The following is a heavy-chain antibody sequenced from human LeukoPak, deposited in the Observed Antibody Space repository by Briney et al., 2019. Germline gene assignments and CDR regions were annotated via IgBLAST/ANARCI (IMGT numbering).Heavy chain of an antibody. Sequence: KPSETLSLTCTVSGGSISSYYWSWIRQPPGKGLEWIGYIYYSGSTNYNPSLKSRVTISVDTSKNQSSLKLSSVTAADTAVYYCARALDYGDYGKDDAFDIWGQGTMVTVSS. D-gene: IGHD4-17*01. CDR2: IYYSGST. J-gene: IGHJ3*02. CDR1: GGSISSYY. CDR3: ARALDYGDYGKDDAFDI. V-gene: IGHV4-59*01.